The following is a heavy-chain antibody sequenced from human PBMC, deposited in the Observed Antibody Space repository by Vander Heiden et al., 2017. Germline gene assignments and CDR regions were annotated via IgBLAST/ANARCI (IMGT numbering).Heavy chain of an antibody. CDR3: AKLSTGYYGSGSTDY. D-gene: IGHD3-10*01. CDR1: GFTFDSYA. Sequence: EVQLVESGGGLVQPGRSLRLSCAASGFTFDSYAMHWVRQAPGKGLEWVSGISWNSGSIGYADSVKGRFTISRDNAKNSLYLQMNSLRAEDTALYYCAKLSTGYYGSGSTDYWGQGTLVTVSS. CDR2: ISWNSGSI. J-gene: IGHJ4*02. V-gene: IGHV3-9*01.